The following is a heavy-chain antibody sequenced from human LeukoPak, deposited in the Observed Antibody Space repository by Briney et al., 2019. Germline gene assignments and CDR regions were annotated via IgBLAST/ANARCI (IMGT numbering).Heavy chain of an antibody. D-gene: IGHD4-11*01. J-gene: IGHJ4*02. CDR3: ARGDEYSSYIASA. CDR2: INPNSGGT. CDR1: GYTFTGYY. V-gene: IGHV1-2*02. Sequence: ASVKVSCKASGYTFTGYYMHWVRQAPGQGLEWRGWINPNSGGTNYAQKFQGRVTMSRDTSNSTAYMELSRLRSDDTAVYYCARGDEYSSYIASAWGQGTLVTVSS.